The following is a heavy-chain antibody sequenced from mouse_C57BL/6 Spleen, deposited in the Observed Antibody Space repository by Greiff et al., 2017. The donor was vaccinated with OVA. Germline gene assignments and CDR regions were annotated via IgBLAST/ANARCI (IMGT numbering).Heavy chain of an antibody. CDR3: ARRDYDGKDWYFDV. CDR1: GFTFSSYA. CDR2: ISDGGSYT. V-gene: IGHV5-4*03. J-gene: IGHJ1*03. Sequence: DVMLVESGGGLVKPGGSLKLSCAASGFTFSSYAMSWVRQTPEKRLEWVATISDGGSYTYYPDNVKGRFTISRDNAKNNLYLQMSHLKSEDTAMYYCARRDYDGKDWYFDVWGTGTTVTVSS. D-gene: IGHD2-4*01.